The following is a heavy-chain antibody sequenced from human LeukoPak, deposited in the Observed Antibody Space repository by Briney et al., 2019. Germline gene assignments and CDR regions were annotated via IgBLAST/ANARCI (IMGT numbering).Heavy chain of an antibody. Sequence: ASVKVSCKASGYSFTGYYLHWVRQAPGQGLEWMGWINPNSGSTKYVQKFQGRVTMTRDTSISTAYMELSSLRSDDTAVYYCARDRSDRGTWYYFYMDVWGTGTTVTVSS. J-gene: IGHJ6*03. CDR2: INPNSGST. CDR3: ARDRSDRGTWYYFYMDV. V-gene: IGHV1-2*02. D-gene: IGHD3-16*01. CDR1: GYSFTGYY.